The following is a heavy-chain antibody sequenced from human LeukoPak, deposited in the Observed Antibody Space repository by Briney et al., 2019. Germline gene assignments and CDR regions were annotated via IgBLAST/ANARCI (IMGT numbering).Heavy chain of an antibody. Sequence: GGSPRLSCAASGFTFSTYAMHWIRQAPGKGLEWVAAITSDGSKKYYADSVKGRFPISRDNSKNTLYLQMNSLRADDTAVYFCARTSLHYFGSGSYSLDVFDIWGQGTMVTVSS. CDR2: ITSDGSKK. D-gene: IGHD3-10*01. CDR3: ARTSLHYFGSGSYSLDVFDI. CDR1: GFTFSTYA. J-gene: IGHJ3*02. V-gene: IGHV3-30*04.